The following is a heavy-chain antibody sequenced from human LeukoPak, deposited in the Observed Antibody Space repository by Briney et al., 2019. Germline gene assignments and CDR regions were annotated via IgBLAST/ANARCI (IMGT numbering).Heavy chain of an antibody. D-gene: IGHD3-10*01. V-gene: IGHV4-34*01. CDR2: INHSGST. J-gene: IGHJ4*02. CDR1: GGSISSYY. Sequence: PSETLSLTCTVSGGSISSYYWSWIRQPPGKGLEWIGEINHSGSTNHNPSLKSRVTISVDTSKNQFSLKLSSVTAADTAVYYCARDRIRGSGSIDYWGQGTLVTVSS. CDR3: ARDRIRGSGSIDY.